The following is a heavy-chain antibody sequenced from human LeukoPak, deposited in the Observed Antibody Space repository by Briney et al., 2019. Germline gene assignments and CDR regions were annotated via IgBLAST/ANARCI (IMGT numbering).Heavy chain of an antibody. CDR2: ISYDGSNK. V-gene: IGHV3-30-3*01. CDR1: GFTFSSYA. D-gene: IGHD1-26*01. J-gene: IGHJ3*02. Sequence: PGGSLRLSCAASGFTFSSYAMHWVRQAPGKGLEWVAVISYDGSNKYYADSAKGRFTISRDNSKNTLYLQMNSLRGEDTAVYYCARDVREWELPLGAFDIWGQGTMVTVSS. CDR3: ARDVREWELPLGAFDI.